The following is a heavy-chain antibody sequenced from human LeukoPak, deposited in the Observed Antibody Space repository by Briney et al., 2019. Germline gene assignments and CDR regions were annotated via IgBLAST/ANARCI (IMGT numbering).Heavy chain of an antibody. D-gene: IGHD1-14*01. CDR1: GYSISSGYY. CDR2: IYHSGST. J-gene: IGHJ3*02. V-gene: IGHV4-38-2*02. Sequence: AETLSLTRTVSGYSISSGYYWGWIRQPPGKGLEWIGSIYHSGSTYYHPSLKSRVTISVDTSKNQFSLKLSSVTAADTAVYYCARSVYGGAFDIWGQGTMVTVSS. CDR3: ARSVYGGAFDI.